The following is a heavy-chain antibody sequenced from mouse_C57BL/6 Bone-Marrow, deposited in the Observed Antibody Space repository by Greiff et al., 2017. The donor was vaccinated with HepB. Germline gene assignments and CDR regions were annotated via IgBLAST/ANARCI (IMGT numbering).Heavy chain of an antibody. CDR1: GFTFTDYY. J-gene: IGHJ2*01. CDR3: ARWGKRDY. CDR2: IRNKANGYTT. Sequence: EVKLMESGGGLVQPGGSLSLSCAASGFTFTDYYMSWVRQPPGKALEWLCFIRNKANGYTTEYSASVKGRFTISRDNSQSILYLQMNALRAEDSATYYCARWGKRDYWGQGTTLTVSS. V-gene: IGHV7-3*01. D-gene: IGHD2-1*01.